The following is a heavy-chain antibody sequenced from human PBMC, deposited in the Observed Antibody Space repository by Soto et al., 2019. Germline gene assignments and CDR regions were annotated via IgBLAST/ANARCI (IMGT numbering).Heavy chain of an antibody. D-gene: IGHD5-12*01. V-gene: IGHV3-21*06. CDR1: GFTFSKYR. Sequence: GGSLRLSCAASGFTFSKYRMNWVRQAPGKGLEWVSYLSSSSSSKFYADSVKDRFTISRDNAKSLLYLQMNSLRAEDTAVYYCASDIVATITKINFDYWGQGTLVTVSS. CDR2: LSSSSSSK. CDR3: ASDIVATITKINFDY. J-gene: IGHJ4*02.